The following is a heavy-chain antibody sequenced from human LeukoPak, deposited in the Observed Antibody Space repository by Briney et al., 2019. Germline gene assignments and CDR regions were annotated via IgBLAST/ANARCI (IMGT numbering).Heavy chain of an antibody. D-gene: IGHD6-19*01. CDR3: ARGLRQGSAWSWGPKEKSYQYMDV. Sequence: SETLSLTCGVSGGSFSSHYWTWIRQPPGKGLEWIGEINPRGSTNYNPSLESRVTVSADTSRNQLSLSLTSVTAADSAVYFCARGLRQGSAWSWGPKEKSYQYMDVWGTGTTVIVSS. CDR1: GGSFSSHY. CDR2: INPRGST. V-gene: IGHV4-34*01. J-gene: IGHJ6*04.